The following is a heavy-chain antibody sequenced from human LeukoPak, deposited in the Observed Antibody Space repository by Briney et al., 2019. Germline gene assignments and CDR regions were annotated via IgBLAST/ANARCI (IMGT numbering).Heavy chain of an antibody. CDR2: IYPGDSDT. CDR3: ARYDDYYFDY. J-gene: IGHJ4*02. D-gene: IGHD4-17*01. Sequence: GESLQISCKGSGYSFTTYWIGWVRQMPGKGLEWMGIIYPGDSDTRYSPSFQGQVTISVDKSISTAYLQWSSLKASDTAMYYCARYDDYYFDYWGQGTLVTVSS. V-gene: IGHV5-51*01. CDR1: GYSFTTYW.